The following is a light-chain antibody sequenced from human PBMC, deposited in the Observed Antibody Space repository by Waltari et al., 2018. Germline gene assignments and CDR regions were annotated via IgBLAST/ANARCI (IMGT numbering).Light chain of an antibody. CDR1: SSNIGAGYD. Sequence: VTISCTGSSSNIGAGYDVHWYQQLPGTAPKLLIYDKNNRPSGVPDRFSDSKSGTSASLAITGLQAEDGADYYCQSYDSSLSAWVFGGGTKLTVV. CDR3: QSYDSSLSAWV. V-gene: IGLV1-40*01. J-gene: IGLJ3*02. CDR2: DKN.